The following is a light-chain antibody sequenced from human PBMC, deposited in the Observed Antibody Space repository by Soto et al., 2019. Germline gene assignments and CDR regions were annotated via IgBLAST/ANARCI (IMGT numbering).Light chain of an antibody. V-gene: IGLV1-44*01. CDR2: SNN. J-gene: IGLJ2*01. Sequence: QSVLTQPPSASGTPGQRVTISCSGSSSNIGSNTVNWYQQLPGTAPKLLIYSNNQRPSGVPDRFSGSKSGTSASLAISGLHSEYEADYYCAAWDDSLNVVVFGGGTKLTVL. CDR3: AAWDDSLNVVV. CDR1: SSNIGSNT.